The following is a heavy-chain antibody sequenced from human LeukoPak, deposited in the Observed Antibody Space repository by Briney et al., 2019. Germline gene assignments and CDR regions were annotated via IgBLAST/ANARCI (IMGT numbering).Heavy chain of an antibody. V-gene: IGHV4-61*02. CDR3: ARDFGPYFYDTSGPRTDHDAFDI. Sequence: SETLSLTCKVSGGSINSDRYYWSWIRQPAGKGLEWIGRIYTSGSTNCNPSLKSRVTISIDTSKNQFSLRLSSVTAADTAVYYCARDFGPYFYDTSGPRTDHDAFDIWGQGTLVTVSS. D-gene: IGHD3-22*01. J-gene: IGHJ3*02. CDR2: IYTSGST. CDR1: GGSINSDRYY.